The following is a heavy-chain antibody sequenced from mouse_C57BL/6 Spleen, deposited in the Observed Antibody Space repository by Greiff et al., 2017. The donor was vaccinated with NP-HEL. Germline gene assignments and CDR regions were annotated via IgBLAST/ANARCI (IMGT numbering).Heavy chain of an antibody. CDR3: ARADYYGSSYPNWYFDV. D-gene: IGHD1-1*01. CDR2: ISNGGGSP. Sequence: DVQLVESGGGLVQPGGSLKLSCAAFGFTFSDYYMYWVRQTPEKRLEWVAYISNGGGSPYYPDTVKGRFTISRDNAKNTLYLQMSRLKSEDTAMYYCARADYYGSSYPNWYFDVWGTGTTVTVSS. J-gene: IGHJ1*03. CDR1: GFTFSDYY. V-gene: IGHV5-12*01.